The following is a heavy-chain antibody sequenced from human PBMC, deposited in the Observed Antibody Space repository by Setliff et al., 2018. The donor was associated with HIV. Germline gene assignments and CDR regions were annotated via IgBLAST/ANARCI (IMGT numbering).Heavy chain of an antibody. Sequence: SETLSLTCTVSGGSISSYYWSWIRQPPGKGLEWIGYIYYSGSTNYNPSLKSRVTISVDTSKNQFSLKLSSVTAADTAVYYRARGVRGYGEIRYFFYYYYMDVWGKGTTVTVSS. CDR2: IYYSGST. J-gene: IGHJ6*03. V-gene: IGHV4-59*08. D-gene: IGHD3-9*01. CDR3: ARGVRGYGEIRYFFYYYYMDV. CDR1: GGSISSYY.